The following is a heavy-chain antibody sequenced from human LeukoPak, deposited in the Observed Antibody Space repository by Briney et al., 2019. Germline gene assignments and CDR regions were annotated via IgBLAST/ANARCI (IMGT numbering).Heavy chain of an antibody. CDR1: GFSFRNYA. Sequence: PGGSLRLSCAASGFSFRNYAMHWIRRAPGKGLQWVAVIWNDGSSKYYTDSVKGRFTISRDNAKNSLYLQMNSLRAEDTAVYYCARDLGSSDPPDYWGQGTLVTVSS. CDR3: ARDLGSSDPPDY. V-gene: IGHV3-33*01. J-gene: IGHJ4*02. D-gene: IGHD6-6*01. CDR2: IWNDGSSK.